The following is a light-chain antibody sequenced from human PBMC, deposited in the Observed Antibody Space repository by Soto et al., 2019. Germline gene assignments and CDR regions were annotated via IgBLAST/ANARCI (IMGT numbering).Light chain of an antibody. CDR2: LGS. V-gene: IGKV2-28*01. J-gene: IGKJ4*01. Sequence: DIVMTQSPLSLTVTPGEAASISCRSSQSLLHSNGYNFLDWYLQKPGQSPQILINLGSNRSSGVPERFGVSGSGTDSTLDISRVEAEDVGVSYCMPALQSPRTFGRGTKV. CDR3: MPALQSPRT. CDR1: QSLLHSNGYNF.